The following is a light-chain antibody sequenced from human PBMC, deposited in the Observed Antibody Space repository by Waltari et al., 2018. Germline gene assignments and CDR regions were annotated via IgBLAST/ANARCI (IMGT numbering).Light chain of an antibody. J-gene: IGKJ1*01. V-gene: IGKV4-1*01. CDR2: WAS. CDR1: KSVLYNSDNKNY. Sequence: DIVMTQSPDSLAVSLGERDTINCKSSKSVLYNSDNKNYLAWYQQKPGQPPKLLIYWASTRESGVPDRFSGSGSGTDFTLTITSLQAEDVAVYYCQQYYGTPPRTFGQGTKVEIK. CDR3: QQYYGTPPRT.